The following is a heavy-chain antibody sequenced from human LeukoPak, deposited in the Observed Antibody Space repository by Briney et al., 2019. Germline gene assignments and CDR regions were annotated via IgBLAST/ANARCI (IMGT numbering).Heavy chain of an antibody. Sequence: PGGSLRLSCAASEFTFSSYAMHWVRQAPGKGLEWVAVISYDGSNKYYADSVKGRFTVSRDNSKNTLYLQMNNLRVEDTAVYYCARDVVWGFDYWGQGILVTVSS. D-gene: IGHD7-27*01. J-gene: IGHJ4*02. CDR2: ISYDGSNK. V-gene: IGHV3-30-3*01. CDR3: ARDVVWGFDY. CDR1: EFTFSSYA.